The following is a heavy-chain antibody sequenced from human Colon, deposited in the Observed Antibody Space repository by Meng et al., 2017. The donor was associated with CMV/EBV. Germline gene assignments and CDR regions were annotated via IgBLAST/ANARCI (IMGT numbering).Heavy chain of an antibody. J-gene: IGHJ4*02. Sequence: GESLKISCAASGFNFSTSEMNWVRQAPGKGLEWLAYMSKSGNTIYYADSVKGGFTISRDNAKNSLYLQMNSLSAENTAVYYCARDVRQGEWRFHYFDYWGQGTLVTVSS. V-gene: IGHV3-48*03. CDR3: ARDVRQGEWRFHYFDY. D-gene: IGHD3-16*01. CDR2: MSKSGNTI. CDR1: GFNFSTSE.